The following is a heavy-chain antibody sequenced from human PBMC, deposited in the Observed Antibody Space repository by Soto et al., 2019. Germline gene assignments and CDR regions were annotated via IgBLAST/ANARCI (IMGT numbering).Heavy chain of an antibody. CDR2: XXXXXXNX. CDR3: XXXXXXRGGNNGMDV. CDR1: GYTFSHYG. D-gene: IGHD3-16*01. J-gene: IGHJ6*02. Sequence: QAQLVQSGAEVKKPGASVKVSCKASGYTFSHYGVSWVRQAPGQRLEXMGXXXXXXXNXXYPQKFKDRVTMTTDTXXXXXXXXXXXXXXXXXXXXXXXXXXXXRGGNNGMDVWGQGTTVTVSS. V-gene: IGHV1-18*01.